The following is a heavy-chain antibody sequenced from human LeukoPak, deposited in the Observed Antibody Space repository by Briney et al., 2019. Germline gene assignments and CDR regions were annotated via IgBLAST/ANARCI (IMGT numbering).Heavy chain of an antibody. CDR1: GGTFSSYA. Sequence: ASVKGSCKASGGTFSSYAISWVRQAPGQGLEWMGGIIPIFGTANYAQKFQGRVTITADESTSTAYMELSSLRSEDTAVYYCARERGITMVRGVIGDAFDIWGQGTMVTVSS. D-gene: IGHD3-10*01. CDR3: ARERGITMVRGVIGDAFDI. CDR2: IIPIFGTA. J-gene: IGHJ3*02. V-gene: IGHV1-69*13.